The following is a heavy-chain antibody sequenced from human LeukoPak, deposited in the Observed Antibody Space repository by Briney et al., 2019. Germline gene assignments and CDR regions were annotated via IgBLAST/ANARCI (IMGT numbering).Heavy chain of an antibody. V-gene: IGHV3-30-3*01. CDR1: GFTFSSYA. CDR3: ARDGGSGSYYNLPPDY. Sequence: GGSLRLSCAASGFTFSSYAMHWVRQAPGKGLEWVAVISYDGSNKYYADSVKGRFTISRDNSKNTLYLQMNSLRAEDTAVYYCARDGGSGSYYNLPPDYWGQGTLVTVSS. D-gene: IGHD3-10*01. CDR2: ISYDGSNK. J-gene: IGHJ4*02.